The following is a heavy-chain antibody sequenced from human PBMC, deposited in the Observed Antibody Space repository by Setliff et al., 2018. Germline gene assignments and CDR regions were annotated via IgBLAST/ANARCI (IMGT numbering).Heavy chain of an antibody. J-gene: IGHJ6*03. CDR3: ARAISGWYSAHYYYMDV. CDR1: GGSISSGSDY. Sequence: SETLSLTCSVSGGSISSGSDYWTWIRQPAGKGLEWIGHIYTSGSTNYDPSLKSRVTISVDASKNQLSLNLRSVTAADTAVYYCARAISGWYSAHYYYMDVWGKGTTVTVSS. V-gene: IGHV4-61*09. D-gene: IGHD6-19*01. CDR2: IYTSGST.